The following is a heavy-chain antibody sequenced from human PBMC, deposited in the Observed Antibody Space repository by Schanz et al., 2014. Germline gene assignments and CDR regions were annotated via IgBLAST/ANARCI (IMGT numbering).Heavy chain of an antibody. CDR2: MSHSGGVI. V-gene: IGHV3-11*01. D-gene: IGHD1-26*01. Sequence: QMQLVESGGGLVKPGGSLRLSCVASGFSFSDSFMSWIRQTPEKGLEWIAFMSHSGGVIYYAESVRGRFFISRDNAKNSLYLQMKSLRVDDTAVYYCARNRGSGGQNWYFDLWRRGTLVTVSS. J-gene: IGHJ2*01. CDR3: ARNRGSGGQNWYFDL. CDR1: GFSFSDSF.